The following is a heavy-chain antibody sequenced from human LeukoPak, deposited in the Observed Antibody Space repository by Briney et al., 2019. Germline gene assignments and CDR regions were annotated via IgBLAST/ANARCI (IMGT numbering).Heavy chain of an antibody. CDR3: ARARGYSYGLMGWFDP. CDR1: GGSFSGYY. D-gene: IGHD5-18*01. Sequence: SETLSLTCAVYGGSFSGYYWSWIRQPPRKGLEWIGEINHSGSTNYNPSLKSRVTISVDTSKNQFSLKLRSVTAADTAVYYCARARGYSYGLMGWFDPWGQGTLVTVSS. V-gene: IGHV4-34*01. J-gene: IGHJ5*02. CDR2: INHSGST.